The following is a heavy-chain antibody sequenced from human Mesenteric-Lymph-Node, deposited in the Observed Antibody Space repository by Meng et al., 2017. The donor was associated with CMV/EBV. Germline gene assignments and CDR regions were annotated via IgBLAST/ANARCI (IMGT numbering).Heavy chain of an antibody. CDR1: GFTFSNYW. CDR2: INGDGTIT. D-gene: IGHD6-25*01. CDR3: ARVPAYYYYGMDV. J-gene: IGHJ6*02. V-gene: IGHV3-74*01. Sequence: GGSLRLSCTVSGFTFSNYWMHWVRQVPGEGLVWVSRINGDGTITNYADSVRGRFTISRDNSKNTLYLQMNSLRAEDTAVYYCARVPAYYYYGMDVWGQGTTVTVSS.